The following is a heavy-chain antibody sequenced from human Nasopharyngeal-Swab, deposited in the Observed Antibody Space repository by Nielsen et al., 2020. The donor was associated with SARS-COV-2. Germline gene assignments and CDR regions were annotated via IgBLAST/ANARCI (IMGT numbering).Heavy chain of an antibody. CDR1: GFTFTSSA. Sequence: SVKVSCKASGFTFTSSAMQWVRQARGQRLEWIGWIVVGSGNTSYAQKFQERVTITRDMSTSTAYMELSSLRSEDTAVYYCAAGELSGSYAFDYWGQGTLVTVSS. CDR2: IVVGSGNT. V-gene: IGHV1-58*02. D-gene: IGHD1-26*01. J-gene: IGHJ4*02. CDR3: AAGELSGSYAFDY.